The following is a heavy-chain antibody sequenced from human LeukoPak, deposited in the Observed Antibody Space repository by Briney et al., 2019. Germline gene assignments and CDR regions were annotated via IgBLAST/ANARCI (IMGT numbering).Heavy chain of an antibody. D-gene: IGHD3-9*01. V-gene: IGHV1-18*01. CDR2: ISAYNGNT. Sequence: GASVKVSCKASGYTFTSYGISWVRQAPGQGLEWMGWISAYNGNTNYAQKLQGRVTMTTDTSTSTAYMELRSLRSDDTAVYYCARDLVLRYFDWLSQIEPFDYWGQGTLVTVSS. CDR3: ARDLVLRYFDWLSQIEPFDY. J-gene: IGHJ4*02. CDR1: GYTFTSYG.